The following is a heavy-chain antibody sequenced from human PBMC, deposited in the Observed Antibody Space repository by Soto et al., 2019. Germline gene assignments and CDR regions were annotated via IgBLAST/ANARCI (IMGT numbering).Heavy chain of an antibody. CDR3: ARTMGGIAAAGSDF. J-gene: IGHJ4*02. D-gene: IGHD6-13*01. Sequence: QVKRVQSGAEGKKPGASVKVSGKASGYTFNTYDIEWVRLATGQGLEWMGSMNPNTGSTDYAQKFQGRVTMTMTTSISTAYLELSSLRSDDTAIYYCARTMGGIAAAGSDFWGQGTLVTVSA. CDR2: MNPNTGST. V-gene: IGHV1-8*01. CDR1: GYTFNTYD.